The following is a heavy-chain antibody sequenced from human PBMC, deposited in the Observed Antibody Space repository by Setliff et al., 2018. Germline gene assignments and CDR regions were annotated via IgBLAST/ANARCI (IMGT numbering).Heavy chain of an antibody. Sequence: ASVKVSCKASGGTFSSYAVSWVRQAPGQGLEWMGGIIPILGIANYAQKFQGRVTITADESTSTAYMELSSLRSEDTAVYYCARGHRSAMAAAGTVYGMDVWGQGATVTVSS. CDR2: IIPILGIA. CDR3: ARGHRSAMAAAGTVYGMDV. J-gene: IGHJ6*02. D-gene: IGHD6-13*01. CDR1: GGTFSSYA. V-gene: IGHV1-69*10.